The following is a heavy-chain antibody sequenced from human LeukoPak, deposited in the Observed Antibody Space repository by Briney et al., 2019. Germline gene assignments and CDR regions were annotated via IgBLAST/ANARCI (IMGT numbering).Heavy chain of an antibody. V-gene: IGHV3-7*01. CDR1: GLTFSSRDW. CDR2: IKQDGSEK. Sequence: PGGSLRLSCVASGLTFSSRDWMTWVRQAPGKGLEWVANIKQDGSEKNYVDSVKGRFTISRDNSKNTLYLQMNSLRAEDRAVYYCARDLRAIVLMVYVYGDDPGYMDVWGKGTTVTISS. CDR3: ARDLRAIVLMVYVYGDDPGYMDV. D-gene: IGHD2-8*01. J-gene: IGHJ6*03.